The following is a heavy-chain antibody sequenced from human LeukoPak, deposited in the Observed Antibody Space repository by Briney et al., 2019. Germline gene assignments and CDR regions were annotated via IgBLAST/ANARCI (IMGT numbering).Heavy chain of an antibody. CDR3: TRPEPGSYQPFDY. D-gene: IGHD1-26*01. CDR1: GFTFSGSA. V-gene: IGHV3-73*01. CDR2: IRSKANSYAT. J-gene: IGHJ4*02. Sequence: GGSLRLSCAASGFTFSGSAMHWVRQASGKGLEWVGRIRSKANSYATAYATSVKGRFTISRDDSKNAAYLQMNSLKTEDTAVYYCTRPEPGSYQPFDYWGQGTLVIVSS.